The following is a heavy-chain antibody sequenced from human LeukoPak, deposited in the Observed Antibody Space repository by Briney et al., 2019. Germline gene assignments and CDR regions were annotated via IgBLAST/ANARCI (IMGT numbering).Heavy chain of an antibody. Sequence: GGSLRLSCAASGFTVSSNYMSWVRQAPGKGLEWVSVIYSGGRTYYADSVKGRFTISRDNSKNTPYLQMNSLRAEDTAVYYCAGTTCGGDCYSEYWGQGTQVTVSS. CDR2: IYSGGRT. V-gene: IGHV3-53*01. CDR1: GFTVSSNY. CDR3: AGTTCGGDCYSEY. J-gene: IGHJ4*02. D-gene: IGHD2-21*02.